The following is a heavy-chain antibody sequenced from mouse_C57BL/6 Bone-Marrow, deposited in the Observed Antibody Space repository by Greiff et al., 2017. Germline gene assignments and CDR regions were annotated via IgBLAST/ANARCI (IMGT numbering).Heavy chain of an antibody. V-gene: IGHV8-8*01. Sequence: QVTLKVSGPGILQPSQTLSLTCSFSGFSLSTFGMGVGWIRQPSGKGLEWLAHIWWDDDKYYNPALKSRLTISKDTSKNQVFLKIANVDTADTATYYCARILHPYYGRGDRLDYWGQGTTLTVSS. CDR2: IWWDDDK. J-gene: IGHJ2*01. CDR1: GFSLSTFGMG. D-gene: IGHD1-1*01. CDR3: ARILHPYYGRGDRLDY.